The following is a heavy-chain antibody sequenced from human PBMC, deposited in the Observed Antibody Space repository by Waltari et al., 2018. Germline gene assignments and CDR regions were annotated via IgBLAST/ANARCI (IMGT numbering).Heavy chain of an antibody. D-gene: IGHD6-19*01. V-gene: IGHV3-33*01. CDR3: ARDFLPGIAVAGTLDY. J-gene: IGHJ4*02. Sequence: QVQLVESGGGVVQPGRSLRLSCAASGFTFSSYGMHWVRQAPGKGLEGVAVRWYEGSNKYYADSVKGRFTISRDNSKNTLYLQMNSLRAEDTAVYYCARDFLPGIAVAGTLDYWGQGTLVTVSS. CDR1: GFTFSSYG. CDR2: RWYEGSNK.